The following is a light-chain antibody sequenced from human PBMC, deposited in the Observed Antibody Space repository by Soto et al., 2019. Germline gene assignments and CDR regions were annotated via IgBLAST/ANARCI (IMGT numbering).Light chain of an antibody. CDR1: ESVSSN. Sequence: EIVMTQSPGTLSVSPGERATLSCGASESVSSNLAWYQQKPGQAPRLLIYGASTRATGIPARFSGSGSGTEFTLTISSLQSEDFAVYYCLKYGSSPGWTFGPGTKVDIK. CDR2: GAS. CDR3: LKYGSSPGWT. V-gene: IGKV3D-15*01. J-gene: IGKJ1*01.